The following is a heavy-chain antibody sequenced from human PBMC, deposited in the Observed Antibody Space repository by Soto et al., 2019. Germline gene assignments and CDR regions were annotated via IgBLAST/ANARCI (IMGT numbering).Heavy chain of an antibody. V-gene: IGHV4-61*08. D-gene: IGHD5-18*01. Sequence: SETLSLTCTVSGGSVSSGDYYWSWIRQPPGKGLEWIGYIYYSGSTNYNPSLKSRVSVSLDTSKNQFSLRLTSVTAADTAVYYCARIPVDTYMINWFDPWGQGTLVTAPQ. CDR3: ARIPVDTYMINWFDP. CDR2: IYYSGST. CDR1: GGSVSSGDYY. J-gene: IGHJ5*02.